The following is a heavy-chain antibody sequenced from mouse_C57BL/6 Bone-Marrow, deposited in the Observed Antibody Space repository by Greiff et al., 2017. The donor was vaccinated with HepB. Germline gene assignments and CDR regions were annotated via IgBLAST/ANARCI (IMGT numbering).Heavy chain of an antibody. CDR3: ARGRYYGSSPLYFDY. CDR2: ILPSIGRT. D-gene: IGHD1-1*01. Sequence: QVQLKESGSELRSPGSSVKLSCKDFDSEVFPIAYMRWVRQKPGHGFEWIGGILPSIGRTIYGEKFEDKATLDADTLSNTAYLELNSLTSEDSAIYYCARGRYYGSSPLYFDYWGQGTTLTVSS. V-gene: IGHV15-2*01. J-gene: IGHJ2*01. CDR1: DSEVFPIAY.